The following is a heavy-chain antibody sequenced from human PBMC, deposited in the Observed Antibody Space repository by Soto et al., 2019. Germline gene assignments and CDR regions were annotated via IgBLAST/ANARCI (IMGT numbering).Heavy chain of an antibody. CDR2: INHSGSI. CDR1: GGSFSGYY. J-gene: IGHJ4*02. V-gene: IGHV4-34*01. Sequence: QVQLQQWGAGLLKPSETLSLTCAVYGGSFSGYYWTWIRQPPGTGREWMGEINHSGSINYNPSLKSRVTISVDTSKNQFSLKLTSVTAADTAVYYCARDKITGLFEYWGQGTLVTVSS. CDR3: ARDKITGLFEY. D-gene: IGHD2-8*02.